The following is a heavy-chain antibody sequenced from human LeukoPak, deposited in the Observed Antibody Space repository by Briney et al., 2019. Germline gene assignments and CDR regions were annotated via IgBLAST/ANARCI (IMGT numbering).Heavy chain of an antibody. J-gene: IGHJ5*02. D-gene: IGHD6-13*01. Sequence: ASVKVSCKASGDTFTGYYMHWVRQAPGQGLEWMGRINPNSGGTNYAQKFQGRVTMTRDTSISTAYMELSRLRSDDTAVYYCARDMAAAGAVWFDPWGQGTLVTVSS. CDR2: INPNSGGT. CDR3: ARDMAAAGAVWFDP. CDR1: GDTFTGYY. V-gene: IGHV1-2*06.